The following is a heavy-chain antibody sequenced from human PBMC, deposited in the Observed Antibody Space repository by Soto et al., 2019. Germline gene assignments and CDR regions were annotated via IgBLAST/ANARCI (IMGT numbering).Heavy chain of an antibody. D-gene: IGHD1-1*01. J-gene: IGHJ3*02. CDR2: ISSSGST. Sequence: QVQLQESGPGLVKPSETLSLTGTVSGGSITSFFWSWIRQPPGKGLEWIAYISSSGSTKYNPSLKSRVTISLDTSKNQFSLRSISVTAADTAVYYCARLAPRDGDPKTVRAFDIWGQGTMVTVSS. CDR1: GGSITSFF. CDR3: ARLAPRDGDPKTVRAFDI. V-gene: IGHV4-59*01.